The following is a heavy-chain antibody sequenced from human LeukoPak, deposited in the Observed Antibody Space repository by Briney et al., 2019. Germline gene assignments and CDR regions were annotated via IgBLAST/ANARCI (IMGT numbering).Heavy chain of an antibody. CDR3: ARLSYSGSSLHFDY. J-gene: IGHJ4*02. CDR1: GYSFTSYW. D-gene: IGHD1-26*01. V-gene: IGHV5-51*01. Sequence: TGESLKISCQGSGYSFTSYWIGWVRQMPGKGLEWMGIIYPGDSDTRYSPSFQGQVTISADKSISTAYLQWSSLKASDTAMYYCARLSYSGSSLHFDYWGQGTLVAVSS. CDR2: IYPGDSDT.